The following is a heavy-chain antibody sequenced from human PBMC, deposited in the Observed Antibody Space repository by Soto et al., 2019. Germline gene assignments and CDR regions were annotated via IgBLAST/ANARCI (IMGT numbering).Heavy chain of an antibody. CDR2: INPSGGST. Sequence: WASVKVSCKASGYTFTSYYMHWVRQAPGQGLEWMGIINPSGGSTSYAQKFQGRVTMTRDTSTSTVYMELSSLRSEDTAVYYCARENPGYCSSTSCPRYYGMDVWGQGTTVTVSS. CDR1: GYTFTSYY. J-gene: IGHJ6*02. CDR3: ARENPGYCSSTSCPRYYGMDV. D-gene: IGHD2-2*01. V-gene: IGHV1-46*01.